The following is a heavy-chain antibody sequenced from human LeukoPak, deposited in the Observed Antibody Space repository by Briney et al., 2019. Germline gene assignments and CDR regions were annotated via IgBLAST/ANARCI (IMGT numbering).Heavy chain of an antibody. CDR2: IYYSGST. D-gene: IGHD3-9*01. CDR3: AATYYDILTGYSPYYFDY. J-gene: IGHJ4*02. V-gene: IGHV4-59*01. CDR1: GGSISSYY. Sequence: SETLSLTCTVSGGSISSYYWSWIRQPPGKGLEWIGYIYYSGSTNYNPSLKSRVTISVDTSKNQFSLKLSSVTAADTAVYYCAATYYDILTGYSPYYFDYRGQGTLVTVSS.